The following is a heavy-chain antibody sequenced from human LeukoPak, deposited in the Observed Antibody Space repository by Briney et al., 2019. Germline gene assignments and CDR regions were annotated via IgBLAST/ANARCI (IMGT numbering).Heavy chain of an antibody. D-gene: IGHD6-19*01. CDR1: GYTFTGYY. CDR2: INPNSGGT. Sequence: ASVKVSCKASGYTFTGYYMHWVRQAPGQGLEWMGRINPNSGGTNYAQKFQGRVTMTRDTSISTAYMELSRLRSDDTAVYYCAREYPLPSYSSGWSPTHRPDYWGQGTLVTVSS. CDR3: AREYPLPSYSSGWSPTHRPDY. J-gene: IGHJ4*02. V-gene: IGHV1-2*06.